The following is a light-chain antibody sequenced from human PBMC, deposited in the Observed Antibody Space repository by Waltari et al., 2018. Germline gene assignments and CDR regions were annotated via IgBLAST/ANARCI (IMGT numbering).Light chain of an antibody. CDR2: AAS. CDR1: QTIARY. CDR3: QQAYTPPWT. Sequence: DIQLTQSPTSLSAFVGDRVTITCRASQTIARYLMWYQQKPGKAPNLLIYAASTLQSGVPSRFSASGSGTDFTLAISSLQPEDFATYFCQQAYTPPWTFGQGTLVQIK. V-gene: IGKV1-39*01. J-gene: IGKJ1*01.